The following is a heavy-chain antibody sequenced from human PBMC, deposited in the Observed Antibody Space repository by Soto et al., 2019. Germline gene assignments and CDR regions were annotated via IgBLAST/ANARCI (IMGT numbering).Heavy chain of an antibody. J-gene: IGHJ4*02. V-gene: IGHV4-30-4*01. D-gene: IGHD3-22*01. CDR1: DGSISSGDYY. CDR3: ARGGPDYYDSSGCLDY. Sequence: SETLSLTCTVSDGSISSGDYYLGRIRQPPGKGLEWIGYIYYSGSTYYNPSLKSRVTISVDTSKNQFSLKLSSVTAADTAVYYCARGGPDYYDSSGCLDYWGQGTLVTVSS. CDR2: IYYSGST.